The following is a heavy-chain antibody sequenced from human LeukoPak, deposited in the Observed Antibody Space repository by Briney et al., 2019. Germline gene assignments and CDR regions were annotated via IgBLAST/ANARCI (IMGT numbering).Heavy chain of an antibody. CDR2: IWYDGSNK. V-gene: IGHV3-33*01. J-gene: IGHJ4*02. CDR3: ARGKGFDY. CDR1: GFTVSSYG. Sequence: PGGSLRLSCAAAGFTVSSYGMHWVRQAPGKGREWVAVIWYDGSNKYYADSVKGRFTISRDNSKNTLYLQMNSLRAEDTAVYYCARGKGFDYWGQGTLVTVSS.